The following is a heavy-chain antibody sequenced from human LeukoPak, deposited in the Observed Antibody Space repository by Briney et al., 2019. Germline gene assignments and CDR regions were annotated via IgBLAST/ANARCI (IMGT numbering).Heavy chain of an antibody. Sequence: SETLSLTCTVSGGSISSGDYYWSWIRQPPGRGLEWIGYIYYSGSTYYNPSLKSRVTISVDTSKNQFSLKLSSVTAADTAVYYCARDRVYSGYDFAYYYYGMDVWGQGTTVTVSS. J-gene: IGHJ6*02. CDR2: IYYSGST. CDR1: GGSISSGDYY. V-gene: IGHV4-30-4*08. D-gene: IGHD5-12*01. CDR3: ARDRVYSGYDFAYYYYGMDV.